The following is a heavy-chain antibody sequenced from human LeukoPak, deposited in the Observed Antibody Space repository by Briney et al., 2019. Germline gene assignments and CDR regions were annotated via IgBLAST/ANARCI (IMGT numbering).Heavy chain of an antibody. CDR1: GYTFTDYY. J-gene: IGHJ4*02. V-gene: IGHV1-69-2*01. Sequence: ASVKVSCKVSGYTFTDYYMHWVQQAPGKGLEWMGLVDPEDGETMYAEKFQGRVTITADTSTDTAYMELSSLRSEDTAVYYCAIGTNFDYWGQGTLVTVSS. CDR3: AIGTNFDY. CDR2: VDPEDGET.